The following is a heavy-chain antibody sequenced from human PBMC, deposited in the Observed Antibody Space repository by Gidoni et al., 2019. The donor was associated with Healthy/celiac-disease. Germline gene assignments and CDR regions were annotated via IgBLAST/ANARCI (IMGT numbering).Heavy chain of an antibody. J-gene: IGHJ6*02. CDR2: IRSKANSYAT. Sequence: EVQLVASGGGLVQPGGSLTLSCAASGFTFSGSALHWVRQASGKGLEWVGRIRSKANSYATAYAASVKGRFTISRDDSKNTAYLQMNSLKTEDTAVYYCTRRGPLDGDYNEYYYYYGMDVWGQGTTVTVSS. D-gene: IGHD4-17*01. V-gene: IGHV3-73*01. CDR3: TRRGPLDGDYNEYYYYYGMDV. CDR1: GFTFSGSA.